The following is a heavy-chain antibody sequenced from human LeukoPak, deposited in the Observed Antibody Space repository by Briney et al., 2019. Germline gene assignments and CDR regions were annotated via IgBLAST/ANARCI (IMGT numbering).Heavy chain of an antibody. CDR3: ARLQYYDSRGYYYGFDY. V-gene: IGHV4-39*01. D-gene: IGHD3-22*01. CDR2: ISYSGNT. J-gene: IGHJ4*02. CDR1: VGSISSGNYL. Sequence: PSEALSLTCTVSVGSISSGNYLWGWIRQPPGKGLEWIGSISYSGNTYYNPSLKSRVTISVDTSKNQFSLKLNSVTAADTAVYYCARLQYYDSRGYYYGFDYWGQGTLVAVSS.